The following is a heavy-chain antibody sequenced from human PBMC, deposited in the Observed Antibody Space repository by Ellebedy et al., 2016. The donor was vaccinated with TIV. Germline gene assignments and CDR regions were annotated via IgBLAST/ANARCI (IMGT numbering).Heavy chain of an antibody. CDR3: ARESLLWFGVLASPYYYGMDV. CDR1: GGTFSSYA. V-gene: IGHV1-18*01. D-gene: IGHD3-10*01. J-gene: IGHJ6*02. CDR2: ISAYNGNT. Sequence: ASVKVSCXASGGTFSSYAISWVRQAPGQGLEWMGWISAYNGNTNYAQKLQGRVTMTTDTSTSTAYMELRSLRSDDTAVYYCARESLLWFGVLASPYYYGMDVWGQGTTVTVSS.